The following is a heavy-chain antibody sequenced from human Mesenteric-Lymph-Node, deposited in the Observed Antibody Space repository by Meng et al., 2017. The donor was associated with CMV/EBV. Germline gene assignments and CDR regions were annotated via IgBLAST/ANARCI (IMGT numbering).Heavy chain of an antibody. CDR1: FSSYA. V-gene: IGHV1-69*10. CDR3: ARAGYDFWNGYSIFNWFDP. CDR2: IIPILGIA. D-gene: IGHD3-3*01. Sequence: FSSYASIWVRQAPGQGLEWMGGIIPILGIANYAQKFQGRVTITADKSTSTAYMELSSLRSEDTAVYYCARAGYDFWNGYSIFNWFDPWGQGTLVTVSS. J-gene: IGHJ5*02.